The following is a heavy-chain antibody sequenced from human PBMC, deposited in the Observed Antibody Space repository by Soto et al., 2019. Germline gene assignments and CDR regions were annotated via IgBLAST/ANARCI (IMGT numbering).Heavy chain of an antibody. V-gene: IGHV1-18*01. CDR2: ISAYNGNT. D-gene: IGHD4-17*01. J-gene: IGHJ6*02. CDR3: WGDRRDYGDSDYYYYGMDV. Sequence: QVQLVQSGAEVKKPGASVKVSCKASGYTFTSYGISWVRQAPGQGLEWMGWISAYNGNTNYAQKLQGRVTMTTDTSKSTAYMELRSLRSDDTAVYYCWGDRRDYGDSDYYYYGMDVWGQGTTVTVSS. CDR1: GYTFTSYG.